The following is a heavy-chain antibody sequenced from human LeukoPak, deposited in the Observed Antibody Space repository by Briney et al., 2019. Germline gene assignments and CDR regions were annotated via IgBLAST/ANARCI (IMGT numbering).Heavy chain of an antibody. CDR3: ARVLVVYDSSGYYYFDY. CDR2: INPNSGGT. D-gene: IGHD3-22*01. V-gene: IGHV1-2*02. J-gene: IGHJ4*02. CDR1: GYTFTGYY. Sequence: GASVKVSCKASGYTFTGYYMHWVRQAPGQGLEWMGWINPNSGGTNYAQKFQGRVTMTRDTSISTAYMELSRLRSDDTAVYYCARVLVVYDSSGYYYFDYWGQGTLVTVSS.